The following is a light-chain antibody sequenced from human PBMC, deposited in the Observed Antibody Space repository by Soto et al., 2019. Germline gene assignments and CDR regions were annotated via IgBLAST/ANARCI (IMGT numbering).Light chain of an antibody. Sequence: DIQMTQSPSTLSASVGDRVTITCRASQSISSWLAWYQQKPGKAPKLLIYDASSLESGVPSRFSGSGSGTEFTITISSLQHDDFATYYCQQYNSYLTFGGGTKVEIK. V-gene: IGKV1-5*01. CDR2: DAS. J-gene: IGKJ4*01. CDR1: QSISSW. CDR3: QQYNSYLT.